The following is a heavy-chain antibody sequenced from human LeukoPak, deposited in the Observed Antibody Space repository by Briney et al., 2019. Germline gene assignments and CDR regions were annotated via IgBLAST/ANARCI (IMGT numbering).Heavy chain of an antibody. CDR1: GGTISSYY. V-gene: IGHV4-4*07. Sequence: SETLSLTCTVSGGTISSYYWSWIRQPAGKGLEWIGRIYTSGSTNYNPSLKSRVTMSVDTSKNQFSLKLSSVTAADTAVYYCARCPRDSSGYWYDYWGQGTLVTVSS. D-gene: IGHD3-22*01. J-gene: IGHJ4*02. CDR3: ARCPRDSSGYWYDY. CDR2: IYTSGST.